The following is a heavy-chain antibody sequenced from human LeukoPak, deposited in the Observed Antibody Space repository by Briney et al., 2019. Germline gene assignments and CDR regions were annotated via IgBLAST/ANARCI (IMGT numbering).Heavy chain of an antibody. CDR3: ASRLTKRSYYFDY. J-gene: IGHJ4*02. D-gene: IGHD6-19*01. V-gene: IGHV4-39*01. Sequence: SETLSLTCTVSGASTSSRSYYWGWIRQPPGKGLEWLGSIYYSGSTYYNPSLKSRVTISVDTSKNQFSLKLTSVTAADTAVYYCASRLTKRSYYFDYWGQGTLVTVSS. CDR1: GASTSSRSYY. CDR2: IYYSGST.